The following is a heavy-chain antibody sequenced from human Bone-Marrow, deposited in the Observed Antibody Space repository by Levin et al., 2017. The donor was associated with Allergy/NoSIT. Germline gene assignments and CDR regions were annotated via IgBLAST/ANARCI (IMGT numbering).Heavy chain of an antibody. V-gene: IGHV3-23*01. CDR2: IGGSGVST. CDR1: GFTFTSYA. D-gene: IGHD2-15*01. Sequence: GGSLRLSCAASGFTFTSYAMTWVRQAPGKGLEWVSCIGGSGVSTFYAPSVKGRFTISRDDSKNTLYLQMNSLRAEDTALYFCAKLGHGSCYYPVGYWGQGTLVTVSS. J-gene: IGHJ4*02. CDR3: AKLGHGSCYYPVGY.